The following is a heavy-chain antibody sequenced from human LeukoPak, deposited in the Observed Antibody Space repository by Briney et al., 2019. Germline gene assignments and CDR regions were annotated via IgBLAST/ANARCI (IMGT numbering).Heavy chain of an antibody. J-gene: IGHJ4*02. V-gene: IGHV3-30*02. CDR1: GFTFSSYG. CDR3: AKDLSSGSRRAY. CDR2: VRYDGSNK. Sequence: GGSLILSCAASGFTFSSYGMNWVRQAPGKGLEWVAFVRYDGSNKSCADSVKGRFTISRDNSKNTLYLQMNSLRAEDTAIYYCAKDLSSGSRRAYWGQGTLVTVSS. D-gene: IGHD6-19*01.